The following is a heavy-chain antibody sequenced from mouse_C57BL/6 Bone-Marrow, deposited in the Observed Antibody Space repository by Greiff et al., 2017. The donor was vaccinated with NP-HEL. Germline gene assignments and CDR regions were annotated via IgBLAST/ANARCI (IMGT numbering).Heavy chain of an antibody. CDR1: GYAFTNYL. CDR2: INPGSGGT. Sequence: QVHVKQSGAELVRPGTSVKVSCKASGYAFTNYLIEWVKQRPGQGLEWIGVINPGSGGTNYNEKFKGKATLTADKSSSTAYMQLSSLTSEDSAVYFCARWGGNYVGYAMDYWGQGTSVTVSS. V-gene: IGHV1-54*01. D-gene: IGHD2-1*01. CDR3: ARWGGNYVGYAMDY. J-gene: IGHJ4*01.